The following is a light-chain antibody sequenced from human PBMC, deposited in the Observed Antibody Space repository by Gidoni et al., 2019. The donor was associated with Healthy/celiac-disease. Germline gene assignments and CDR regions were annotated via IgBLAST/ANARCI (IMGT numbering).Light chain of an antibody. CDR2: GAS. CDR3: QQYNNWPPWT. V-gene: IGKV3-15*01. Sequence: IPMTQSRATLSVSPGERAPLSCRASQSVSSNLAWYQQKPGQAPRLLIYGASTRATGIPARFSGSGSGTEFTLTISSLQSEDFAVYYCQQYNNWPPWTFGQGTRVEIK. J-gene: IGKJ1*01. CDR1: QSVSSN.